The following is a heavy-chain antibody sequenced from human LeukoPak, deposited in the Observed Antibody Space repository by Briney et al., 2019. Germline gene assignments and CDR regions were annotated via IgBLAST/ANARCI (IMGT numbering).Heavy chain of an antibody. J-gene: IGHJ6*02. Sequence: SETLSLTCTVSGGSISSYYWSWIRQPAGKGLEWIGRIYTSGSTNYNPSLKSRVTMSVDTSKNQFSLKLSSVTAADTAVYYCAREHLYDSSGYFPRPQRDTTNYYYYGMDVWGQGTTVTVSS. D-gene: IGHD3-22*01. V-gene: IGHV4-4*07. CDR1: GGSISSYY. CDR2: IYTSGST. CDR3: AREHLYDSSGYFPRPQRDTTNYYYYGMDV.